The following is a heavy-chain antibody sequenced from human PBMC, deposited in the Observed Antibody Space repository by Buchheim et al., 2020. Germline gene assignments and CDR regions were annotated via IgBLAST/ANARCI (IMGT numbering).Heavy chain of an antibody. CDR1: GFTFSSYA. Sequence: QVQLVESGGGVVQPGRSLRLSCAASGFTFSSYAMHWVRQAPGKGLEWVAVISYDGSNKYYADSVKGRFTISRDNSKNTLYLQMNSLRAEDTAVYYCARAGLSLGNYGMDVWGQGTT. J-gene: IGHJ6*02. CDR3: ARAGLSLGNYGMDV. V-gene: IGHV3-30-3*01. CDR2: ISYDGSNK. D-gene: IGHD3-16*01.